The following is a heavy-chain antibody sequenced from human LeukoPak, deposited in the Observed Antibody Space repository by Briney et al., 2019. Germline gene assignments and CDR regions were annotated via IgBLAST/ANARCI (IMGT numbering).Heavy chain of an antibody. J-gene: IGHJ4*02. D-gene: IGHD5-12*01. CDR2: IYYSGST. CDR1: GGSLSSGDYY. CDR3: ARDRYSGLSDY. V-gene: IGHV4-30-4*01. Sequence: PSQTLSLTCTVSGGSLSSGDYYWGWLRQPPGKGLEWIGYIYYSGSTYYNPSLKSRVTISVDTSKNQFSLKLSSVTAADTAVYYCARDRYSGLSDYWGQGTLVTVSS.